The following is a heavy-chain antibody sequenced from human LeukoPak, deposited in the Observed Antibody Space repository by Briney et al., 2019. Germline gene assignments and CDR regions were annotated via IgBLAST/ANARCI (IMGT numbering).Heavy chain of an antibody. CDR1: GDSISSYY. V-gene: IGHV4-59*01. CDR3: ARGEEGWFDP. CDR2: IYYSGST. D-gene: IGHD1-26*01. J-gene: IGHJ5*02. Sequence: PSETPSLTCTVSGDSISSYYWNWIRQPPGKGLEWIGYIYYSGSTNYNPSLKSRVTISVDTSKNQFSLKLSSVTAADTAVYYCARGEEGWFDPWGQGTLVTVSS.